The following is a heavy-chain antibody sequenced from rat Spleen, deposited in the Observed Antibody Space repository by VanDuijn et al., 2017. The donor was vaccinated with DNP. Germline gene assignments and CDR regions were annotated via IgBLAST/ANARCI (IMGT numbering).Heavy chain of an antibody. CDR2: IGPNGNIV. V-gene: IGHV5-20*01. CDR3: AKDAFDY. Sequence: EVQLVESGGGLVQPGRSMKLSCAASGFTFSDYDMAWVRQAPKRGLEWVASIGPNGNIVYYRDSVKGRFTVSRDNARNTLYLQMESLRSEDTATYYCAKDAFDYWGQGVMVTVSS. CDR1: GFTFSDYD. J-gene: IGHJ2*01.